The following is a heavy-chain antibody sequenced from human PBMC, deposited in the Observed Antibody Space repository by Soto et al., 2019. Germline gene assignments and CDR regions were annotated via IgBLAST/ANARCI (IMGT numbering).Heavy chain of an antibody. Sequence: EVQLVESGGGLVQPGGSLRLSFVASEFTFSSYAMNWVRQAPGKGLEWVSYISSSGTTIYYTDSVKGRFTISRDNAKKSLYLQMNSLRAEDTAVYYCVRFGGAAAGPGDYWGQGTLVTVSS. V-gene: IGHV3-48*03. CDR1: EFTFSSYA. CDR2: ISSSGTTI. CDR3: VRFGGAAAGPGDY. J-gene: IGHJ4*02. D-gene: IGHD6-13*01.